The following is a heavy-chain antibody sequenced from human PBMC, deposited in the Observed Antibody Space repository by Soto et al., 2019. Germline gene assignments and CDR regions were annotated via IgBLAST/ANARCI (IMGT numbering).Heavy chain of an antibody. D-gene: IGHD3-22*01. CDR2: ISGSGSTI. Sequence: GFLRVSSAHSGFSLSIYAVRRVRQAPGKGPEWISSISGSGSTIYYADSVKGRFTISRDNSKNTLYLQMSSLSAEDTAVYYCAKVLYYYDSSGYYYFDYWGQGTLVTVSS. J-gene: IGHJ4*02. CDR1: GFSLSIYA. CDR3: AKVLYYYDSSGYYYFDY. V-gene: IGHV3-23*01.